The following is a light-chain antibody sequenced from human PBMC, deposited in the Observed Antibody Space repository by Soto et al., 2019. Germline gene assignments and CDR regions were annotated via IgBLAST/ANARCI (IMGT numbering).Light chain of an antibody. J-gene: IGKJ1*01. CDR1: QSVSSN. CDR3: QQYNDWPPWT. CDR2: GAS. V-gene: IGKV3-15*01. Sequence: EIVMTQSPAALSVSPGETATLSCRASQSVSSNLAWYQQKPGQAPRLLIYGASTRTTGIPARFSGSGSGTELTLTISSLQSEDSAVYYCQQYNDWPPWTFGQGTKVEIK.